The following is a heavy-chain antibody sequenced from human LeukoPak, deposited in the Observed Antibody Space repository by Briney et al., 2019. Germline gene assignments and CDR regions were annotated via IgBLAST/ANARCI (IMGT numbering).Heavy chain of an antibody. J-gene: IGHJ4*02. CDR2: ISYDGTNK. CDR1: GFTFSSYG. D-gene: IGHD3-22*01. V-gene: IGHV3-30*18. Sequence: GGSLRLSCAASGFTFSSYGMHWVRQAPGKGLEWVAIISYDGTNKYYVDSVKGRFTISRDNSKNTLYLQMNSLGAEDTAVYYCAKAGYYYPFDYWGQGTLVTVSS. CDR3: AKAGYYYPFDY.